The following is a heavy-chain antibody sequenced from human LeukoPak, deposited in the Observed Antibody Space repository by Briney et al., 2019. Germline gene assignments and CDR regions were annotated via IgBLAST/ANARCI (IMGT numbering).Heavy chain of an antibody. J-gene: IGHJ4*02. D-gene: IGHD6-13*01. Sequence: GGSLRLSRVASEFTFSSYGMHWVRQAPGKGLEWVAYIRYDGSDRYYADSVKGRFTISRDNSKNTLYLQMNSLRAEDTAVYYCAKERYSSSSLFAVTPFDYWGRGTPVTVSS. CDR2: IRYDGSDR. CDR1: EFTFSSYG. V-gene: IGHV3-30*02. CDR3: AKERYSSSSLFAVTPFDY.